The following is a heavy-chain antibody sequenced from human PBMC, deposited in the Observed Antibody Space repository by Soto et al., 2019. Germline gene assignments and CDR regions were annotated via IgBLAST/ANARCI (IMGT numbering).Heavy chain of an antibody. CDR2: MNPNSGNT. Sequence: GASWKVSCRPSGSTFTIYEINWVRQPPGQGLEWMGWMNPNSGNTGYAQKFQGRVTMTRNTSISTAYMELSSLRSEDTAVYYCASISGYSYALGLFDIWGQGTMVTVSS. J-gene: IGHJ3*02. CDR3: ASISGYSYALGLFDI. D-gene: IGHD5-18*01. V-gene: IGHV1-8*01. CDR1: GSTFTIYE.